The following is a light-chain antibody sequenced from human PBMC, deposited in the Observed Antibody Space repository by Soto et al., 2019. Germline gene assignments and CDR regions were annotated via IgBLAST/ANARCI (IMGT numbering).Light chain of an antibody. V-gene: IGKV3-20*01. CDR3: EPYGSRPAYT. Sequence: EIVLPQSPDTLSLSPGESATLFCSASQSVRSDYLAWYQQRPGQAPRLLIYGASSMATGIPDRFGGSASGTGFSLAISRLEPEDFAVSYCEPYGSRPAYTSGQATRLEIK. CDR2: GAS. CDR1: QSVRSDY. J-gene: IGKJ2*01.